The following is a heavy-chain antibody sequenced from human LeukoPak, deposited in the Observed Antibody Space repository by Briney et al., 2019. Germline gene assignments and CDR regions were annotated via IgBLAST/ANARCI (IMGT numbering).Heavy chain of an antibody. Sequence: GGSLRLSCAASGFTFSSYWMSWVRQAPGKGLEWVAVIWYDGSNKYYADSVKGRFTISRDNSKNTLYLQMNSLRAEDTAVYYCARTSIAVADDTEYFQHWGQGTLVTVSS. V-gene: IGHV3-33*08. CDR3: ARTSIAVADDTEYFQH. CDR1: GFTFSSYW. CDR2: IWYDGSNK. J-gene: IGHJ1*01. D-gene: IGHD6-19*01.